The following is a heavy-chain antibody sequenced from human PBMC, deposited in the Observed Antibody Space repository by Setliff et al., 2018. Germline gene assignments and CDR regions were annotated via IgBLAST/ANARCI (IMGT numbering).Heavy chain of an antibody. CDR1: GFTFSSYA. CDR3: AKAGYCNGVTCPFDC. CDR2: ISDNSETI. Sequence: PGGSLRLSCAASGFTFSSYAMGWVRQAPGKGLEWVSGISDNSETIYYADSVKGRFTISRDNSKNTLFLHMISLRAEDTAVYYCAKAGYCNGVTCPFDCWGQGALGTVSS. V-gene: IGHV3-23*01. D-gene: IGHD2-15*01. J-gene: IGHJ4*02.